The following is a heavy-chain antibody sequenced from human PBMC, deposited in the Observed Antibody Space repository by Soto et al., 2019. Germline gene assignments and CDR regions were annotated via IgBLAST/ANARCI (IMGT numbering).Heavy chain of an antibody. CDR1: GDSISNFY. CDR2: ISARGRT. D-gene: IGHD7-27*01. CDR3: AGDMGLYFDV. J-gene: IGHJ2*01. V-gene: IGHV4-4*07. Sequence: QVQLQESGPGLVKPSETLSLTCTVSGDSISNFYWSWIRQPTGTGLESLGRISARGRTNYNPSLQSRVAMYFVTSKYQFSRGLASLSAADTAVYFCAGDMGLYFDVWGRGTLVTVFS.